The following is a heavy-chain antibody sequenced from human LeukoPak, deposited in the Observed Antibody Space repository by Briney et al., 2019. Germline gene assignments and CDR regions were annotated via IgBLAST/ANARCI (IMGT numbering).Heavy chain of an antibody. CDR2: IHTSGTII. CDR1: GFTFSSYG. V-gene: IGHV3-48*03. CDR3: ASNGGFDSDDAFDI. J-gene: IGHJ3*02. Sequence: GGSLRLSCAASGFTFSSYGMNWVRQAPGKGLEWVSYIHTSGTIIYYADSVKGRFTISRDNAKNSLYLQMNSLRAEDTAVYYCASNGGFDSDDAFDIWGQGTTVTVSS. D-gene: IGHD3-9*01.